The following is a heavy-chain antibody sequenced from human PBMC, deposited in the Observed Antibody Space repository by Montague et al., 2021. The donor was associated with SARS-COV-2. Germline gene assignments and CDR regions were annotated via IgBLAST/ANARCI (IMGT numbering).Heavy chain of an antibody. CDR3: ARHAGKQLRNYFDY. CDR2: ISSSSSYI. J-gene: IGHJ4*02. V-gene: IGHV3-21*01. CDR1: GFTFSSYS. Sequence: SLRLSCAASGFTFSSYSTNWVRQAPGRGLEWVSSISSSSSYIYYADSVKGRFTISRDNAKNSLYLQMNSLRAEDTAVYYCARHAGKQLRNYFDYWGQGTPVTVSS. D-gene: IGHD5-18*01.